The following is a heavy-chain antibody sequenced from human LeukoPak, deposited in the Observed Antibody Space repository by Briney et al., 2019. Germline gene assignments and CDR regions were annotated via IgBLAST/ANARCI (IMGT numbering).Heavy chain of an antibody. CDR1: GGSISSSSYY. D-gene: IGHD3-22*01. V-gene: IGHV4-39*07. Sequence: PSETLSLTCTVSGGSISSSSYYWGWIRQPPGKGLEWIGSIYHSGATYYNPSLKSRVTISVDTSKNQFSLKLNSVTAADTAVYYCARAVDSSAFSSFQHWGQGTLVTVSS. J-gene: IGHJ1*01. CDR2: IYHSGAT. CDR3: ARAVDSSAFSSFQH.